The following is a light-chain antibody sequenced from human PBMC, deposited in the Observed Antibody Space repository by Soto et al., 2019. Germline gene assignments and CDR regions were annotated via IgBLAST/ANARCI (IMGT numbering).Light chain of an antibody. J-gene: IGKJ3*01. Sequence: DIQLTQSPSFLSASVGDRVTITCRASQGISSYLDWYQQKPGKAPKLLIYAASTLQSGVPSRFRGSGSGTEFTLTISRLQPEDFATYYCQQLNSYPLTFGPGTKVDIK. V-gene: IGKV1-9*01. CDR1: QGISSY. CDR2: AAS. CDR3: QQLNSYPLT.